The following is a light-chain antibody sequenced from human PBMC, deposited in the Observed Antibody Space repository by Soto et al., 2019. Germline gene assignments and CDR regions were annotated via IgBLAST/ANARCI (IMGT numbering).Light chain of an antibody. CDR1: XCDVGTYNS. CDR3: SSYAGTHIV. Sequence: SVLTQPPSAXGSPGQSVTISCTXXXCDVGTYNSVSWYQQHPGKAPKLMMYEVTKRPAGVPDRFSGSKSGNTASLTVSGLQAEDEADYYCSSYAGTHIVFGIGTKVTVL. CDR2: EVT. V-gene: IGLV2-8*01. J-gene: IGLJ1*01.